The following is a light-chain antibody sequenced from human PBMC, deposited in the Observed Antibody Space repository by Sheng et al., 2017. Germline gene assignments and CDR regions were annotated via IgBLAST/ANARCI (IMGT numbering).Light chain of an antibody. V-gene: IGLV2-23*02. Sequence: QSALTQPASVSGSPGQSITISCTGTSSDVGSYNLVSWYQQHPGKAPKLMIYDVSKRPSGVSNRFSGSKSGNTASLTISGLQAEDEADYYCCSYAGSSTFFFGTGTKVTVL. J-gene: IGLJ1*01. CDR2: DVS. CDR3: CSYAGSSTFF. CDR1: SSDVGSYNL.